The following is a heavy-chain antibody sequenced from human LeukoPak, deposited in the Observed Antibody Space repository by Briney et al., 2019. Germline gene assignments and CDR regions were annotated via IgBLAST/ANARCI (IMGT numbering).Heavy chain of an antibody. D-gene: IGHD3-22*01. V-gene: IGHV3-30*18. CDR2: ISYDGSNK. CDR1: GFTFSSYG. Sequence: PGGSLRLSCAASGFTFSSYGMHWVRQAPGKGLEWVAVISYDGSNKYYADSVKGRFTISRDNSKNTLYLQMNSLRAEDTAVYYCAKEEDRYDSSGYCIDYWGQGTLVTVSS. J-gene: IGHJ4*02. CDR3: AKEEDRYDSSGYCIDY.